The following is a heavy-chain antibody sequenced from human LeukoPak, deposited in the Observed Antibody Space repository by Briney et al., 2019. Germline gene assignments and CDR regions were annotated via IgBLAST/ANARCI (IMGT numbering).Heavy chain of an antibody. Sequence: GGSLRLSCAASGFPFSGYGMHWVRQAPGKGLEWMTIMSDDGSVKYYAESVKGRFTISRDNSKNTLYLQMNSLRAEDTAVYYCAKEDVSGWYGVDYWGQGTLVTVSS. CDR2: MSDDGSVK. CDR3: AKEDVSGWYGVDY. D-gene: IGHD6-19*01. J-gene: IGHJ4*02. V-gene: IGHV3-30*18. CDR1: GFPFSGYG.